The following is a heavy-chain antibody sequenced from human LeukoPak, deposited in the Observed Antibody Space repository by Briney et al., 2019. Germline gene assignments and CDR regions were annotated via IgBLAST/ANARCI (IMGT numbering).Heavy chain of an antibody. CDR3: AKDYDYVWGRNWYFDY. CDR1: GFSVSSNY. J-gene: IGHJ4*02. V-gene: IGHV3-66*01. Sequence: GGSLRLSCAASGFSVSSNYMSWVRQAPGKGLEWVSVIYSGGSTYYADSVKGRFTITRDNSKNTLYLQMNSLRAEDTAVYYCAKDYDYVWGRNWYFDYWGQGTLVTVSS. CDR2: IYSGGST. D-gene: IGHD3-16*01.